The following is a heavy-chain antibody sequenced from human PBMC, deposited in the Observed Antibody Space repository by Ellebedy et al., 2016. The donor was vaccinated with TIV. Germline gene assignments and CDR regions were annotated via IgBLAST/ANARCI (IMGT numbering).Heavy chain of an antibody. J-gene: IGHJ4*02. CDR1: GFTFNKAW. V-gene: IGHV3-15*07. D-gene: IGHD3-22*01. CDR3: VTTYYHDGISYYPFYFDY. Sequence: GESLKISCAASGFTFNKAWMNWVRQAPGKGLEWVGLIRAKTDGGATNYGEPVKGRFTISRDDSQNTVYLQMNSLKSDDTAVYYCVTTYYHDGISYYPFYFDYWGQGTLVTVSS. CDR2: IRAKTDGGAT.